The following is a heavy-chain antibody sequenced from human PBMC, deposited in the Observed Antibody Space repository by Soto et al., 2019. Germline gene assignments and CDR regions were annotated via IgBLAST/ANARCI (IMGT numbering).Heavy chain of an antibody. J-gene: IGHJ4*01. CDR2: ISYDGSNK. V-gene: IGHV3-30-3*01. CDR1: GFTFSSYA. D-gene: IGHD3-10*01. Sequence: QVQLVESGGGVVQPGRSLRLSCAASGFTFSSYAMHWVRQAPGKGLEWVAVISYDGSNKYYADSVKGRFTISRDNSKNTLYLQMNSLIAEDTAVYYCARAYGTMVRGVVGDFWGHGTLVTVSS. CDR3: ARAYGTMVRGVVGDF.